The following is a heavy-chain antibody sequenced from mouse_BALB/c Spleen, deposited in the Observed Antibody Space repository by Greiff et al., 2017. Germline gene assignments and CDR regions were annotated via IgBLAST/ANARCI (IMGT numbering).Heavy chain of an antibody. CDR3: TRDGSSYDYFDY. V-gene: IGHV1S22*01. CDR1: GYTFTSYW. CDR2: IYPGSGST. J-gene: IGHJ2*01. D-gene: IGHD1-1*01. Sequence: LKQPGSELVRPGASVKLSCKASGYTFTSYWMHWVKQRPGQGLEWIGNIYPGSGSTNYDEKFKSKATLTVDTSSSTAYMQLSSLTSEDSAVYYCTRDGSSYDYFDYWGQGTTLTVSS.